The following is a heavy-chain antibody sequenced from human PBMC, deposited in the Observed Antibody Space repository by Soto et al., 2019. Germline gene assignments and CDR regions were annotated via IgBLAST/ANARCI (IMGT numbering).Heavy chain of an antibody. J-gene: IGHJ6*02. V-gene: IGHV3-53*01. CDR3: ARGVEHMDV. Sequence: GGSLRLSXAASGFIVSDKYMTWVRQAPGKGLEWVSSLYRGGSTFYADSVRGRFTISRDTSKNTLSLQMNSLRADDTGVYFCARGVEHMDVWGLGTTVTVSS. CDR1: GFIVSDKY. CDR2: LYRGGST.